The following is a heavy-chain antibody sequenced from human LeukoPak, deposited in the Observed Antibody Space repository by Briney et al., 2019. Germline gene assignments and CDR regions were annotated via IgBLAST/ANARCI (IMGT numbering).Heavy chain of an antibody. D-gene: IGHD5-12*01. V-gene: IGHV3-48*01. CDR2: ISSSSSTI. CDR3: ARRLRLTSFDY. J-gene: IGHJ4*02. Sequence: GGSLRLSCAASGFIFSSYSMNWVRQAPGKGLEWVSYISSSSSTIYYADSVKGRFTISRDNAKNSLYLQMNSLRAEDTAVYYCARRLRLTSFDYWGQGTLVTVSS. CDR1: GFIFSSYS.